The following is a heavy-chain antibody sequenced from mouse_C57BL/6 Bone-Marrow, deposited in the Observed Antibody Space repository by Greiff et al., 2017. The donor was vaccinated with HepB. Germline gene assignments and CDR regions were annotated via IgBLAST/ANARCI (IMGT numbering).Heavy chain of an antibody. D-gene: IGHD4-1*01. J-gene: IGHJ1*03. Sequence: VQVVESGPGLVAPSQSLSITCTVSGFSLTSYGVDWVRQPPGKGLEWLGVIWGGGSTNYNSALMSRLSISKDNSKSQVFLKMNSLQTDDTAMYYCAKHSSWDGGDWYFDVWGTGTTVTVSS. CDR1: GFSLTSYG. CDR3: AKHSSWDGGDWYFDV. V-gene: IGHV2-9*01. CDR2: IWGGGST.